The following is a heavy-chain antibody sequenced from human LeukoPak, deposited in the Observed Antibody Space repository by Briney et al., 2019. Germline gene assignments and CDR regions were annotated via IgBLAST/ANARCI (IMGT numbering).Heavy chain of an antibody. CDR3: ARVTAFLTNFDY. Sequence: SETLSLTCTVSGYSISSGYYWGWIRQSPEKGLEWIGSIYHSGATYYNPSLKSRVTISVDTSKNQFSLKVTSVTAADTAVYYCARVTAFLTNFDYWGQGTLVTVSS. CDR1: GYSISSGYY. J-gene: IGHJ4*02. D-gene: IGHD2/OR15-2a*01. V-gene: IGHV4-38-2*02. CDR2: IYHSGAT.